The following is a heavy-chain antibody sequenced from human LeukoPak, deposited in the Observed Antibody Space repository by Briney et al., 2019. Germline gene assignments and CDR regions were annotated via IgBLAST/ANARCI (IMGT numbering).Heavy chain of an antibody. D-gene: IGHD1-26*01. CDR2: INPNSGGT. CDR1: GYTFTGYY. J-gene: IGHJ4*02. CDR3: TRGRGGRAKFDY. V-gene: IGHV1-2*02. Sequence: ASVKVSCKASGYTFTGYYMHWVRQAPGQGLEWMGWINPNSGGTNYAQKFQGRVTMTRDTSISTAYMELSRLRSDDTAVYYCTRGRGGRAKFDYWGQGTLVTVSS.